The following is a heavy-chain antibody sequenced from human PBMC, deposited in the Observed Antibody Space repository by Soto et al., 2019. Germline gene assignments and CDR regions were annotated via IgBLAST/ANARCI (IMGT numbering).Heavy chain of an antibody. Sequence: ASVKVSCKASGYTFTSYAMHWVRQAPGQRLEWMGWINAGNGNTKYSQKFQGRVTITRDTSASTAYMELSSMRSEDTAVYYCARPHRPVWFGEPKGYFGYWGQGTLVTVSS. CDR3: ARPHRPVWFGEPKGYFGY. D-gene: IGHD3-10*01. J-gene: IGHJ4*02. CDR2: INAGNGNT. V-gene: IGHV1-3*01. CDR1: GYTFTSYA.